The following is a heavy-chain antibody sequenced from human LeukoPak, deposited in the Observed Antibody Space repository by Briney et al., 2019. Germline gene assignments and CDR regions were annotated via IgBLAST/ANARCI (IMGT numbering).Heavy chain of an antibody. CDR2: ISPSSSTI. V-gene: IGHV3-48*01. D-gene: IGHD6-19*01. CDR1: GFTFSSYG. CDR3: AREHTPFGSGCTAAY. J-gene: IGHJ4*02. Sequence: GGSLRPSCAASGFTFSSYGMNWVRQAPGKGLEWVSYISPSSSTIYYADSGKGRFTISRDNAKNSLYLQMNSLRAEDTAVYYCAREHTPFGSGCTAAYWGQGTLVTVSS.